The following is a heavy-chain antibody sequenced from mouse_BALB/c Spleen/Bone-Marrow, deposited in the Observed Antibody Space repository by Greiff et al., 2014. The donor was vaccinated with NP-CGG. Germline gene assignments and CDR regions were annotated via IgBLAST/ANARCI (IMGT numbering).Heavy chain of an antibody. Sequence: EVKLVESGGGLVQPGGSRKLSCAASGFTFSSFGMHWVRQAPEKGLEWVAYISSGSSTIYYTDTVKGRFTISRDNPKNTLFLQMTSLRSESTAMYYCARRYYGSSFSYFDYWGQGTTLTVSS. CDR1: GFTFSSFG. CDR3: ARRYYGSSFSYFDY. V-gene: IGHV5-17*02. CDR2: ISSGSSTI. D-gene: IGHD1-1*01. J-gene: IGHJ2*01.